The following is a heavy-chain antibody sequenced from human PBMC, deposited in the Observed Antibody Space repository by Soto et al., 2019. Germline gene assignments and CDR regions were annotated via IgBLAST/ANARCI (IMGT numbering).Heavy chain of an antibody. Sequence: QVQLQESGPGLVKPSQTLSLTCTVSGGSISSGGYYWSWIRQHPGKGLEWIGYIYYSGSTSSNPSLKSRVTISVDTSKNQFSLKLSSVTAADTAVYYCARDRGYYGSGSYSSSYGMDVWGQGTTVTVSS. CDR2: IYYSGST. CDR3: ARDRGYYGSGSYSSSYGMDV. CDR1: GGSISSGGYY. D-gene: IGHD3-10*01. V-gene: IGHV4-31*03. J-gene: IGHJ6*02.